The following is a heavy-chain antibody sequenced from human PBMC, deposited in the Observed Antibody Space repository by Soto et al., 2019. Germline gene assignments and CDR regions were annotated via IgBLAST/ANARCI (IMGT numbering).Heavy chain of an antibody. CDR3: ARQNMANMDG. CDR2: IDYSGST. V-gene: IGHV4-39*01. J-gene: IGHJ6*02. Sequence: SDTLLVTCPFSGGSISSSSYYWVWMLQPQGKGLEWIGSIDYSGSTYYNPSLKSRVTISVDTSKNQFSLKLSSVTAADTAVYYGARQNMANMDGWGQGSTVTVSS. D-gene: IGHD3-10*01. CDR1: GGSISSSSYY.